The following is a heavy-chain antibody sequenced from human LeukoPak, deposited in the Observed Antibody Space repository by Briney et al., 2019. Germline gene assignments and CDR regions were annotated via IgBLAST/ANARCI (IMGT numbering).Heavy chain of an antibody. CDR3: VKDRPMTTVTTGDY. CDR1: GFTFSSYG. J-gene: IGHJ4*02. CDR2: ISYDGSNK. D-gene: IGHD4-17*01. V-gene: IGHV3-30*18. Sequence: PGRSLRLSCAASGFTFSSYGMHWVRQAPGKGLEWVAVISYDGSNKYYADSVKGRFTISRDNSKNTLYLQMNSLRAEDTAVYYCVKDRPMTTVTTGDYWGQGTLVTVSS.